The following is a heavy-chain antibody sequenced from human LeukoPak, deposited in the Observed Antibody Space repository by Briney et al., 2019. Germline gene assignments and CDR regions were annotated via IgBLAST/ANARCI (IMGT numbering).Heavy chain of an antibody. CDR1: GFTFSSYW. CDR3: ASSNFSSSWYSGWKSGYYGMDV. V-gene: IGHV3-74*01. D-gene: IGHD6-13*01. Sequence: GGSLRLSCAASGFTFSSYWMHWVRQAPGKGLVWVSRINSDGSSTSYADSVKGRFTISRDNAKNTLYLQMNSLRAEDTAVYYCASSNFSSSWYSGWKSGYYGMDVWGQGTTVTVSS. J-gene: IGHJ6*02. CDR2: INSDGSST.